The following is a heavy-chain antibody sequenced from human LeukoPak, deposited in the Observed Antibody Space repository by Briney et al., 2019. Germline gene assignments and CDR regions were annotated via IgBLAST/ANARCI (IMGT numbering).Heavy chain of an antibody. Sequence: GESLQISCQGSGSPFPVYWIGWVRQMPGKGLEWMGIIFPGDSDTTYSPSFQGQITISADKSINTAYLQWKSLKVSDTAMYYCATTSEGPVVRGVIGNWGQGTLVTVSS. V-gene: IGHV5-51*01. CDR2: IFPGDSDT. CDR1: GSPFPVYW. J-gene: IGHJ4*02. CDR3: ATTSEGPVVRGVIGN. D-gene: IGHD3-10*01.